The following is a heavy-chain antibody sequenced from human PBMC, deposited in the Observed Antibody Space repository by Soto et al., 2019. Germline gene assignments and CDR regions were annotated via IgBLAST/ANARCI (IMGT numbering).Heavy chain of an antibody. CDR1: GGSISTYY. CDR3: ARDGSRYDFWSGPYYFDY. CDR2: IYYSGST. D-gene: IGHD3-3*01. V-gene: IGHV4-59*01. J-gene: IGHJ4*02. Sequence: QVQLQESGPGLVKPSETLSLTCTVSGGSISTYYWSWIRQPPGKGLEWIGYIYYSGSTNYNPSLKSRVTISVDTSKNQFSLKLSSVSAADTAVYYCARDGSRYDFWSGPYYFDYWGQATLVTVSS.